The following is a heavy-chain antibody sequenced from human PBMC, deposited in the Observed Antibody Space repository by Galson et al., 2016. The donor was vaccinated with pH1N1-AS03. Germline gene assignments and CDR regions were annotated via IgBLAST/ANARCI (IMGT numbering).Heavy chain of an antibody. CDR3: ARAYYGDFADWFDP. CDR2: IYWNDDI. Sequence: PALVKPTQILTLTCTFSGFSLSTSGVGVGWIRQAPGKALEWLAIIYWNDDIRYSPSLRNRLTITKDTSKSQVVLTMTNMDPVDTATYFCARAYYGDFADWFDPWGQGTLVTVSS. J-gene: IGHJ5*02. CDR1: GFSLSTSGVG. D-gene: IGHD4-17*01. V-gene: IGHV2-5*01.